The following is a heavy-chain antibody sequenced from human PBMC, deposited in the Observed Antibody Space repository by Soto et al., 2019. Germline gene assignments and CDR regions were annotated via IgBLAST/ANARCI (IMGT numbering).Heavy chain of an antibody. D-gene: IGHD6-13*01. J-gene: IGHJ4*02. CDR2: IRSKAYGGTT. CDR1: GFTFGDYA. Sequence: PGGSLRLSCTASGFTFGDYAMSWFRQAPGKGLEWVGFIRSKAYGGTTEYAASVKGRFTISRDDSKSIAYLQMNSLKTEDTAVYYCTRAPGIAAAGLKYYFDYWGQGTLVTVSS. CDR3: TRAPGIAAAGLKYYFDY. V-gene: IGHV3-49*03.